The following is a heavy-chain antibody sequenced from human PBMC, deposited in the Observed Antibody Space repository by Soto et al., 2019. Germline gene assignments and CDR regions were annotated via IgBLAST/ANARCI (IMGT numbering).Heavy chain of an antibody. CDR3: AKSHDAYYYHGSDV. D-gene: IGHD3-3*01. CDR2: ISSSGGST. V-gene: IGHV3-23*01. CDR1: GFTFSSYA. J-gene: IGHJ6*02. Sequence: GSLRLSCAASGFTFSSYALNWVRQAPGKGLEWVSVISSSGGSTYYADSVKGRFTISRDISKNTLYLQMNSLRADDTAVYYCAKSHDAYYYHGSDVWGQGTTVTVS.